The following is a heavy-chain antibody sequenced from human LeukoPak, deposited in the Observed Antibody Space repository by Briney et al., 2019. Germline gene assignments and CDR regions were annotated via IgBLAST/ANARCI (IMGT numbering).Heavy chain of an antibody. CDR2: FYAGDSDT. Sequence: PGGALEISRQGAGFPFSSSWIGRGRQVPGKGLEWMGIFYAGDSDTRYSTSFQGQVPIPAGKSSKPAYLQCSHLKPTDTGIYYCARQYGRPLDYWGQGALVTVSS. CDR1: GFPFSSSW. J-gene: IGHJ4*02. D-gene: IGHD4-17*01. CDR3: ARQYGRPLDY. V-gene: IGHV5-51*01.